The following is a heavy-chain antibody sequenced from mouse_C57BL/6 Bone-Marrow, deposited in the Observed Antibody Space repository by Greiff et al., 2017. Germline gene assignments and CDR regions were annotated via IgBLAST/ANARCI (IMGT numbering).Heavy chain of an antibody. CDR1: GYTFTDYY. CDR2: INPYNGGT. J-gene: IGHJ1*03. V-gene: IGHV1-19*01. D-gene: IGHD2-2*01. CDR3: AMVTTESYWYFDV. Sequence: EVQLQQSGPVLVKPGASVKMSCKASGYTFTDYYMNWVKQSHGKSLEWIGVINPYNGGTSYNQKFKGKATLTVDKSSSTAYMELNSLTSEDSAVYYCAMVTTESYWYFDVWGTGTTVTVSS.